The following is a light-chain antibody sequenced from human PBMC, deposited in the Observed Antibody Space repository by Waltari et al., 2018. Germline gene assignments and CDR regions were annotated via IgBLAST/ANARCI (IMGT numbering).Light chain of an antibody. CDR3: CSYAGSYTV. V-gene: IGLV2-11*01. CDR1: SSDVGGYNY. J-gene: IGLJ2*01. Sequence: QSALTQPRSVSGSPGQSVTISCTGTSSDVGGYNYVSWYKHHQGKAPKLIIYDINKRPSGVPDRFSGSKSGITASLTISGLQAEDEADYSCCSYAGSYTVFGGGTKLTVL. CDR2: DIN.